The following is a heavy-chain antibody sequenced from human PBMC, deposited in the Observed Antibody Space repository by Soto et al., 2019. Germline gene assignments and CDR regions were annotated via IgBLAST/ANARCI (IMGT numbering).Heavy chain of an antibody. D-gene: IGHD3-9*01. J-gene: IGHJ4*02. CDR3: ARDSSTGYYPSDFDY. Sequence: KPGGSLRLSCAACGFTFSNYNMNWVRQAPWKGLEWVASISTRSHYIYYADSLKGRFTISRDNAKNSVDLQISSLRAEDTAVYYCARDSSTGYYPSDFDYWGQGTLVTVSS. V-gene: IGHV3-21*01. CDR2: ISTRSHYI. CDR1: GFTFSNYN.